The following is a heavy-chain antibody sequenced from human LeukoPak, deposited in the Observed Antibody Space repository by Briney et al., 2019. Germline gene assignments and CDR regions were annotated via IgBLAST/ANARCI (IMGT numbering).Heavy chain of an antibody. D-gene: IGHD3-22*01. CDR1: GGSFSGYY. J-gene: IGHJ4*02. CDR2: INHSGST. CDR3: ATLARDDSSGYYYVDFDY. Sequence: SETLSLTCAVYGGSFSGYYWSWIRQPPGKGLEWIGEINHSGSTNYNPSLKSRVTISVDTSKDQFSLKLSSVTAADTAVYYCATLARDDSSGYYYVDFDYWGQGTLVTVSS. V-gene: IGHV4-34*01.